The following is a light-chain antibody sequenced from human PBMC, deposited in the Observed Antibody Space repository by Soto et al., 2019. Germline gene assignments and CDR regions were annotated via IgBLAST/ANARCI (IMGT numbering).Light chain of an antibody. V-gene: IGLV1-40*01. Sequence: QSVLTQPPSVSGAPGQRVTISCTGSSSNIGAGYDVHWYQQLPGTAPKLLIYGNINRPSGLPDRFSGSKSGTSASLAITGLQAEDEADYYCQSYDSSLSGVVFGGGTQLTVL. CDR2: GNI. CDR1: SSNIGAGYD. J-gene: IGLJ3*02. CDR3: QSYDSSLSGVV.